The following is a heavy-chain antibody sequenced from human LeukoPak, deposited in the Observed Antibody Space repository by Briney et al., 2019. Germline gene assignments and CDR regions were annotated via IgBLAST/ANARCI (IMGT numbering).Heavy chain of an antibody. CDR2: IYHSGST. CDR1: GGSISSGGYS. V-gene: IGHV4-30-2*01. Sequence: KASETLSLTCAVSGGSISSGGYSWSWIRQPPGKGLEWIGYIYHSGSTYYNPSLKSRVTISVDRSKNQFSLKLSSVTAADTAVYYCARGLLLRGYYFDYWGQGTLVTVSS. D-gene: IGHD3-22*01. J-gene: IGHJ4*02. CDR3: ARGLLLRGYYFDY.